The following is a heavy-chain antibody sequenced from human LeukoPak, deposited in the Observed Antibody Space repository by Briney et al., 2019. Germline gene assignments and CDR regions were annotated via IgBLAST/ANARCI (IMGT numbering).Heavy chain of an antibody. D-gene: IGHD6-19*01. CDR3: ARVVGIAVAGPFDY. J-gene: IGHJ4*02. V-gene: IGHV1-18*01. Sequence: GASVKVSCKASGYTFTSYGISWVRQAPGQGLEWMGWISAYNGNTNYAQKLQGRVTMTTDTSTSTAYMELRSLRSDDTAVYYCARVVGIAVAGPFDYWGQGTLDTVSS. CDR1: GYTFTSYG. CDR2: ISAYNGNT.